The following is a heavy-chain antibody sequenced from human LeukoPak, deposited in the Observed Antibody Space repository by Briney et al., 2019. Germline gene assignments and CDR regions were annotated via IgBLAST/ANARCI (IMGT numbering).Heavy chain of an antibody. Sequence: GGSLRLSCAASGFTFSSHDMHWVRQAPGKGLEWVAAISYDGSKQLYADSVKGRFTISRDNSKNTLNLQMNSLRDEDTAVYYCAKDGARYLLTYYFEYWGQGTLVSVSS. D-gene: IGHD3-9*01. CDR1: GFTFSSHD. CDR3: AKDGARYLLTYYFEY. V-gene: IGHV3-30*18. CDR2: ISYDGSKQ. J-gene: IGHJ4*02.